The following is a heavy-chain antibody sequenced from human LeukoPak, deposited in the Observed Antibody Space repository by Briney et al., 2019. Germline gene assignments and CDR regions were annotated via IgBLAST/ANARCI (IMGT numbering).Heavy chain of an antibody. CDR1: GGSISSYY. Sequence: SETLSLTCTVSGGSISSYYWSWIRQPPGKGLEWIGYIYYSGSTNYNPSLKSRVTISVDTSKNQFSLKLSSVTAADTAVYYCARGPYYYDSSGCFDYWGQGTVVTVSS. CDR2: IYYSGST. J-gene: IGHJ4*02. V-gene: IGHV4-59*01. CDR3: ARGPYYYDSSGCFDY. D-gene: IGHD3-22*01.